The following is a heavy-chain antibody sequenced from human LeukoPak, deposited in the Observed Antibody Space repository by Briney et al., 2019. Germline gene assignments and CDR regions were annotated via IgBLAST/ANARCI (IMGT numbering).Heavy chain of an antibody. V-gene: IGHV3-33*01. CDR2: IWYDGSNK. J-gene: IGHJ4*02. D-gene: IGHD1-26*01. CDR3: ARDRDQSGSYFYFDY. CDR1: GFTFSSYG. Sequence: GGSLRLSCAASGFTFSSYGMHWVRQAPGKGLEWVAVIWYDGSNKYYADSVKGRFTISRDNSKNTLYLQMNSLRAEDTAVYYCARDRDQSGSYFYFDYWGQGTLVTVSS.